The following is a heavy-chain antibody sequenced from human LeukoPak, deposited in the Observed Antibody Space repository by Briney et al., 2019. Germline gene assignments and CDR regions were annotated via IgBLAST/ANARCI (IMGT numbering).Heavy chain of an antibody. CDR1: GFTFSSYE. CDR2: ISSSGSTI. CDR3: AELGITMIGGV. J-gene: IGHJ6*04. D-gene: IGHD3-10*02. Sequence: GGSLRLSCVASGFTFSSYEMNWVRQAPGKGLEWVSYISSSGSTIYYADSVKGQFTISRDNAKNSLYLQMNSLRGEDTAVYYCAELGITMIGGVWGKGTTVTISS. V-gene: IGHV3-48*03.